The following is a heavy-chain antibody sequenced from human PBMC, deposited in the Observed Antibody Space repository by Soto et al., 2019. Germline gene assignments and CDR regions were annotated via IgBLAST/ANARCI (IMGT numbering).Heavy chain of an antibody. D-gene: IGHD2-2*01. V-gene: IGHV1-69*13. J-gene: IGHJ6*04. Sequence: SVKVSCKASGGTFSSYAISWVRQAPGQGLEWMGGIIPIFGTANYAQKFQGRVTVTADESTSTAYMELSSLRSEDTAVYYCTRVKLCISAGCYRVLDVWGKGTTVTVSS. CDR3: TRVKLCISAGCYRVLDV. CDR2: IIPIFGTA. CDR1: GGTFSSYA.